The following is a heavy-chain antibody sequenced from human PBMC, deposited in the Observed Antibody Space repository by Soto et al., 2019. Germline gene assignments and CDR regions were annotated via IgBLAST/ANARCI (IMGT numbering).Heavy chain of an antibody. J-gene: IGHJ6*02. CDR2: IIPILGIA. CDR1: GGTFSSYT. D-gene: IGHD3-10*01. CDR3: ARGTITMVRGVIINPRYYYGMDV. V-gene: IGHV1-69*02. Sequence: QVQLVQSGAEVKKPGSSVKVSCKASGGTFSSYTISWVRQAPGQGLEWMGRIIPILGIANYAQKFQGRVTMSADKSTSTAYMELSSLRSEDTAVYYCARGTITMVRGVIINPRYYYGMDVWGQGTTVTVSS.